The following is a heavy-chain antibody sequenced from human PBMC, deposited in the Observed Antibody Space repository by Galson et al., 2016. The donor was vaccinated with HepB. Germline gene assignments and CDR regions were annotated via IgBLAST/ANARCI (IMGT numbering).Heavy chain of an antibody. V-gene: IGHV3-30*03. CDR2: ISYDGSNK. CDR1: GFTFSSSV. D-gene: IGHD1/OR15-1a*01. J-gene: IGHJ4*02. Sequence: LRLSCAASGFTFSSSVMHWVRQAPGKGLEWVAVISYDGSNKYYADSVKGRFTISRDNSKKTLYLQMNSLRAEDTAVYYCARDGCITGTHTCYFDSWGQGTLVTVSS. CDR3: ARDGCITGTHTCYFDS.